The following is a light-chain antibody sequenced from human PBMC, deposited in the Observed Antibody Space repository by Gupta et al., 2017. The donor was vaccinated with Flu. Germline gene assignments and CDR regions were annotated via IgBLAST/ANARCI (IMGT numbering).Light chain of an antibody. CDR1: SSDVGGYNY. Sequence: QSALNQPASVSGSPGQSITISCTGTSSDVGGYNYVSWYQQHPGKAPKLMLYEVNILPSGVSNRFSGFKSGNSDSLTIYGPQVADDADYYCSSDTSSANSYVFGAREVFGAGTKLTVL. CDR2: EVN. CDR3: SSDTSSANSYVFGAREV. V-gene: IGLV2-14*01. J-gene: IGLJ2*01.